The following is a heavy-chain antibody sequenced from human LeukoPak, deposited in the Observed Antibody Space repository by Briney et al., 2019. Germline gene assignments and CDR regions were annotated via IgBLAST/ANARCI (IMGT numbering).Heavy chain of an antibody. CDR1: GYTFTSYG. V-gene: IGHV1-18*01. Sequence: ASVKVSCKASGYTFTSYGISWVRQAPGQGLEWMGWISAYNGNTNYAQKLQGRVTMTTDTSTSTAYMELRSLRSDDTAVYYCARGVRAEHIVALLYYFDYWGQGTLVTVSS. CDR3: ARGVRAEHIVALLYYFDY. CDR2: ISAYNGNT. D-gene: IGHD2-21*01. J-gene: IGHJ4*02.